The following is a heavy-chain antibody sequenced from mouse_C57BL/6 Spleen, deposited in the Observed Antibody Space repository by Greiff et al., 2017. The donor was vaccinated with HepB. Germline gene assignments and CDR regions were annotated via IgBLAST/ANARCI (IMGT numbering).Heavy chain of an antibody. CDR1: GYAFSSYW. CDR2: IYPGDGDT. Sequence: QVQLKESGAELVKPGASVKISCKASGYAFSSYWMNWVKQRPGKGLEWIGQIYPGDGDTNYNGKFKGKATLTADKSSSTAYMQLSSLTSEDSAVYFCAYDYDFAMDYWGQGTSVTVSS. D-gene: IGHD2-4*01. V-gene: IGHV1-80*01. J-gene: IGHJ4*01. CDR3: AYDYDFAMDY.